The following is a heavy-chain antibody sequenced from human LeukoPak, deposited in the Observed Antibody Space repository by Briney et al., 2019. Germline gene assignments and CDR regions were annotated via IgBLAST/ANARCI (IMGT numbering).Heavy chain of an antibody. D-gene: IGHD6-25*01. Sequence: QSGGSLRLSCAASGFTFSSYAMSWVRQAPGKGLEWVSAISGSGGSTYYADSVKGRFTISRDNSKDTLSLQMNSLRDEDTAVYFCAKGSAASRPYYFDYWGQGTLVTVSS. J-gene: IGHJ4*02. CDR2: ISGSGGST. V-gene: IGHV3-23*01. CDR1: GFTFSSYA. CDR3: AKGSAASRPYYFDY.